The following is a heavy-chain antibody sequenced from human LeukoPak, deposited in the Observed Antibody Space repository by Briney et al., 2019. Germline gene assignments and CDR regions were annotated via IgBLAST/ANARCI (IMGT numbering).Heavy chain of an antibody. D-gene: IGHD2/OR15-2a*01. CDR1: GFTLSSYA. Sequence: GGSLRLSCAASGFTLSSYAMTWVRQAPGKGLEWVSVLTGRSGSADYAVSVRGRFTISRDNSKNTLYLQMNSLRAEDTAVYYCVSFYETYWGRGTLVTVSS. V-gene: IGHV3-23*01. J-gene: IGHJ4*02. CDR2: LTGRSGSA. CDR3: VSFYETY.